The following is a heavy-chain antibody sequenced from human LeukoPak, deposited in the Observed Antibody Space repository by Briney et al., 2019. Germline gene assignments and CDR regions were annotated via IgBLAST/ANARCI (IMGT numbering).Heavy chain of an antibody. V-gene: IGHV3-30-3*01. J-gene: IGHJ4*02. CDR3: ARDSGYDLFDY. Sequence: PGGCLRLSCAASGFTFSSYAMHWVRQAPGKGLEWVAVISYDGSNKYYADSVKGRFTISRDNSKNTLYLQMNSLRAEDTAVYYCARDSGYDLFDYWGQGTLVTVSS. D-gene: IGHD5-12*01. CDR1: GFTFSSYA. CDR2: ISYDGSNK.